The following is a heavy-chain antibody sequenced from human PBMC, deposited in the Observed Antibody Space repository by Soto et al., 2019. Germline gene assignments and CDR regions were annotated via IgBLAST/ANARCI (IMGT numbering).Heavy chain of an antibody. CDR2: IYHSGST. V-gene: IGHV4-4*02. D-gene: IGHD3-10*01. Sequence: SETLSLTCAVPGGSISSSNWWSWVRQPPGKGLEWIGEIYHSGSTNYNPSLKSRVTISVDKSKNQFSLKLSSVTAADTAVYYCARGGTYYYGSGSYLAYYGMDVWGQGTTVTVSS. CDR1: GGSISSSNW. J-gene: IGHJ6*02. CDR3: ARGGTYYYGSGSYLAYYGMDV.